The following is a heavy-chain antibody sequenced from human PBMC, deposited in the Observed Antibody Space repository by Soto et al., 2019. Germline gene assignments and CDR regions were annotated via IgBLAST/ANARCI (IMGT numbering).Heavy chain of an antibody. CDR1: GFTFSSYG. V-gene: IGHV3-30*03. CDR2: ISYDGSNK. CDR3: ASPSSSGWSHYYYYMDV. Sequence: PGGSLRLSCAASGFTFSSYGMHWVRQAPGKGLEWVAVISYDGSNKYYADSVKGRFTISRDNSKNTLYLQMNSLRAEDTAVYYCASPSSSGWSHYYYYMDVWGKGTTVTVSS. J-gene: IGHJ6*03. D-gene: IGHD6-19*01.